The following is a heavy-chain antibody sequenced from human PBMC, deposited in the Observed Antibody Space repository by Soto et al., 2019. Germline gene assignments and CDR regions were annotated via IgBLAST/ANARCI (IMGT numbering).Heavy chain of an antibody. CDR2: IYSGST. Sequence: PSETLFLTCTFSVGSISSSSSYCGWIRQPPGKGLEWIGTIYSGSTYYNPSLKSRVTISVDTSKNQFSLKLSSVAAADTAIYFCATTRGIAVGGSFDYWGQGTLVTVSS. D-gene: IGHD6-13*01. CDR3: ATTRGIAVGGSFDY. CDR1: VGSISSSSSY. V-gene: IGHV4-39*01. J-gene: IGHJ4*02.